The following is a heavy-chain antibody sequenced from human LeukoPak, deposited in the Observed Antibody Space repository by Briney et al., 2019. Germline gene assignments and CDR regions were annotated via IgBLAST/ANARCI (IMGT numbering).Heavy chain of an antibody. D-gene: IGHD2-2*01. J-gene: IGHJ4*02. V-gene: IGHV1-2*02. CDR1: GYTFTNYG. CDR2: INPNSGGT. CDR3: ARGRCSSRSCYLFDY. Sequence: GASVKVSCKASGYTFTNYGISWVRQAPGQGLEWMGWINPNSGGTSYAQKFQGRVTMTRDTSISTAYMELSRLRSDDTAVYYCARGRCSSRSCYLFDYWGQGTLVTVSS.